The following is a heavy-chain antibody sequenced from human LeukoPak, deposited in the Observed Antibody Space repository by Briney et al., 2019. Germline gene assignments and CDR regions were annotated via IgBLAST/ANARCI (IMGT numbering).Heavy chain of an antibody. J-gene: IGHJ4*02. V-gene: IGHV4-39*01. CDR2: IYSSGRS. Sequence: SDTLSLTCTVSGGSISSSSYHWGWLRQPPGKGLEWFGTIYSSGRSYYNPSLKSRLPISVDTSRNQFSLKLSSVTASDTAVYYCATRYGSGTYPRYYFDSWGQGTLVTVSS. CDR1: GGSISSSSYH. D-gene: IGHD3-10*01. CDR3: ATRYGSGTYPRYYFDS.